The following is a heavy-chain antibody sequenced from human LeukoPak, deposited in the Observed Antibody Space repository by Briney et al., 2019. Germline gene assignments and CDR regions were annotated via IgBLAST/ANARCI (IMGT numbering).Heavy chain of an antibody. CDR2: ISSSSSTI. Sequence: TWGSLRLSCAASGFTFSSYSMNWVRQAPGKVLEWVSYISSSSSTIYYADSVKGRFTISRDNAKNSLYLQMNSLRAEDTAVYYCARGYYVWGSYRYSEKFDYWGQGTLVTVSS. V-gene: IGHV3-48*01. D-gene: IGHD3-16*02. J-gene: IGHJ4*02. CDR1: GFTFSSYS. CDR3: ARGYYVWGSYRYSEKFDY.